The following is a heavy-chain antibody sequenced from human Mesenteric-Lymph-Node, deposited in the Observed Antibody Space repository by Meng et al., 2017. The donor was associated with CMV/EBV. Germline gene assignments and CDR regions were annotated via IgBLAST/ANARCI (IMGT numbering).Heavy chain of an antibody. J-gene: IGHJ6*02. CDR1: GYSFTNYG. V-gene: IGHV1-18*01. Sequence: ASVKVSCKASGYSFTNYGISWVRQAPGQGLEWMGWITTYNGNTNYAQKLQGRVTMTTDTSTSTVDMELRSLRSDDTAIYYCARGGTGMDVWGQGTTVTVSS. CDR2: ITTYNGNT. CDR3: ARGGTGMDV.